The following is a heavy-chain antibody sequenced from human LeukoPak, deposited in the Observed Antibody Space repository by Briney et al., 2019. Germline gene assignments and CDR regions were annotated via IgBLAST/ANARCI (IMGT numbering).Heavy chain of an antibody. CDR2: ISWNSGSI. J-gene: IGHJ6*02. V-gene: IGHV3-9*01. Sequence: GGSLRLSCAASGFTFDDYAMHWVRQAPGKGLEWVSGISWNSGSIGYADSVKGRFTISRDNAKNSLYLRMNSLRAEDRALYYCAKDKAVGYYYGMDVWGQGTTVTVSS. D-gene: IGHD6-19*01. CDR1: GFTFDDYA. CDR3: AKDKAVGYYYGMDV.